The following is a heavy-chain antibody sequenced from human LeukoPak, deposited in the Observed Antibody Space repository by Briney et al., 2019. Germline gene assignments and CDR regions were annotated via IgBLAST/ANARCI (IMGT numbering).Heavy chain of an antibody. J-gene: IGHJ4*02. Sequence: GGSPRLSCAASGFTYNNYAMGWVRQDPGKGLEWVSVISGSSAGIKYADSVKGRFTISRDNSKDTLYLQMNSLSAEDTAVYYCVKVAVQTQVVPAAIFFDYWGQGTLVTFSS. CDR2: ISGSSAGI. V-gene: IGHV3-23*01. CDR1: GFTYNNYA. D-gene: IGHD2-2*01. CDR3: VKVAVQTQVVPAAIFFDY.